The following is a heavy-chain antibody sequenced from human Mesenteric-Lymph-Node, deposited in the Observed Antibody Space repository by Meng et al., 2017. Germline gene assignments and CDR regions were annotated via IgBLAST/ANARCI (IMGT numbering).Heavy chain of an antibody. CDR2: IYSSGST. V-gene: IGHV4-39*07. D-gene: IGHD3-10*01. CDR3: ARIYGSGSYSGVPPDDGFDI. CDR1: GDSISSSGYY. J-gene: IGHJ3*02. Sequence: SETLSLTCNVSGDSISSSGYYWGWIRQPPGKGLAWIGGIYSSGSTYYNPSLRSRVIISVDTSKNQFSLKLSSVTAADTARYYCARIYGSGSYSGVPPDDGFDIWGQGTMVTVSS.